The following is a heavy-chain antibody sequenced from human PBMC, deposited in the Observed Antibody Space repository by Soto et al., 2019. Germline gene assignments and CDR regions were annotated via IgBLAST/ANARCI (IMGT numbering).Heavy chain of an antibody. Sequence: ASVKVSCKAFGYTFTSNGISWVRQAPGQGLEWIGWISAYNGNTAYAQEIQGRVTLTKDTSTNTNYMELRSLRCDDTAVYYCSRQYCRTTRCLHYGIDVWGQGTTVTVSS. CDR1: GYTFTSNG. CDR3: SRQYCRTTRCLHYGIDV. J-gene: IGHJ6*02. V-gene: IGHV1-18*01. CDR2: ISAYNGNT. D-gene: IGHD2-2*01.